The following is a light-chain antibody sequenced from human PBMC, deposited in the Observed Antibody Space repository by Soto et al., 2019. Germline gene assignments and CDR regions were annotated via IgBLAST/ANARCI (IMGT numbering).Light chain of an antibody. J-gene: IGLJ3*02. CDR3: MCYAGGNNWV. CDR2: DVT. CDR1: SSDVGTHGY. V-gene: IGLV2-8*01. Sequence: QSALTQPPSASGSPGQSVTISCTGTSSDVGTHGYVSWYQQHAGKAPKLMIYDVTKRPSGVPDHFSGSKSANTASLTVSGLQAEDEADYYCMCYAGGNNWVFGGGTKVTVL.